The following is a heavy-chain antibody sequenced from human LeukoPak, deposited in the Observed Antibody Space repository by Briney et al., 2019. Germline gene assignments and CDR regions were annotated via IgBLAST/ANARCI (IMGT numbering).Heavy chain of an antibody. D-gene: IGHD3-3*01. CDR2: IYSGGST. CDR1: GFTVSSNY. V-gene: IGHV3-53*01. Sequence: GGSLRLSCTASGFTVSSNYMSWVRQAPGKGLEWVSVIYSGGSTYYADSVKGRFTISRDNSKNTLYLQMNSLRAEDTAVYYCARVLYDFWSGYYDYWGQGTLVTLFS. J-gene: IGHJ4*02. CDR3: ARVLYDFWSGYYDY.